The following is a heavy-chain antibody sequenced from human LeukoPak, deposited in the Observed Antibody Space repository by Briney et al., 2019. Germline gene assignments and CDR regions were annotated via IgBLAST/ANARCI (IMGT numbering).Heavy chain of an antibody. CDR2: IYYRGST. CDR3: ARGVSWYYFDY. V-gene: IGHV4-59*08. Sequence: PSETLSLTCTVSGGSISSYYWSWIRQPPGKGLEWIGYIYYRGSTNYNPSLKSRVTISVDTSKNQFSLKLSSVTAADTAVYYCARGVSWYYFDYWGQGTLVTVSS. D-gene: IGHD6-13*01. CDR1: GGSISSYY. J-gene: IGHJ4*02.